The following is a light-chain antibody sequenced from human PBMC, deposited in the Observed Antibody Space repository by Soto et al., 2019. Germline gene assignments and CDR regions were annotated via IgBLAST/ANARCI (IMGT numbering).Light chain of an antibody. CDR3: QQYNNWPAIT. CDR2: DAS. J-gene: IGKJ5*01. Sequence: IVLTQSPATLSLSPGERATLSCRARQSVSSDLAWYQQKPGQAPRLLIYDASNRATGIPARFSGSGSGTDFTLIISSLQSEDFTVYYCQQYNNWPAITFGQGTRLEIK. CDR1: QSVSSD. V-gene: IGKV3-11*01.